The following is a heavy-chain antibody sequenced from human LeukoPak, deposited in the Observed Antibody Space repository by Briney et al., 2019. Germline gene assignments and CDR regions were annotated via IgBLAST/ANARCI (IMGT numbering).Heavy chain of an antibody. Sequence: GGSLRLSCAAAGFTVSSNYMSWVRQAPGKGLEWVSVIYSSGSTYYADSVKGRFTISRDNSKNTLYLQMNSLRAEDTAVYYCASHYYDSSGYYYTLELWGQGTLVTVSS. V-gene: IGHV3-66*04. CDR1: GFTVSSNY. CDR2: IYSSGST. J-gene: IGHJ4*02. D-gene: IGHD3-22*01. CDR3: ASHYYDSSGYYYTLEL.